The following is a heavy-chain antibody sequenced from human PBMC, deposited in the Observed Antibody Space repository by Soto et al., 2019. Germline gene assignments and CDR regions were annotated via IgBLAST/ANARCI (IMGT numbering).Heavy chain of an antibody. V-gene: IGHV3-30*03. CDR3: VKGGWDIVLMVYAQRDYFDY. Sequence: QVQLVESGGGVVQPGRSLRLSCAASGFTFSSYGMHWVRQAPGKGLEWVAVISYDGSNKYYADSVKGRFTISRDNSKNTLYLRMNSLRAEDTAVYYCVKGGWDIVLMVYAQRDYFDYWGQGTLVTVSS. J-gene: IGHJ4*02. CDR2: ISYDGSNK. CDR1: GFTFSSYG. D-gene: IGHD2-8*01.